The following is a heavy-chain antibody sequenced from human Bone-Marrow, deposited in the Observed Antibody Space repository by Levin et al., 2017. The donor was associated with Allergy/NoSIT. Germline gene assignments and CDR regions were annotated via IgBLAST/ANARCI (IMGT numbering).Heavy chain of an antibody. D-gene: IGHD5-18*01. CDR2: IYYSGST. CDR3: ARDRQTATAPGYFFYGLDV. Sequence: SETLSLTCTVSGGSIRSGGYYWSWIRQHPGKGLEWLGNIYYSGSTYSNPSLKSRITISLDTAKNQFSLKVNSVTAADTAVYYCARDRQTATAPGYFFYGLDVWGQGTTVTVSS. J-gene: IGHJ6*02. V-gene: IGHV4-31*03. CDR1: GGSIRSGGYY.